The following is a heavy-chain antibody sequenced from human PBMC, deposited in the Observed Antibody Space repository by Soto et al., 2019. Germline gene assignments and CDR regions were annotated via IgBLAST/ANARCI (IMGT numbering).Heavy chain of an antibody. CDR1: GGSISSYY. CDR3: ARVMGDSSGYYSDDYYYGMDV. CDR2: IYYSGST. D-gene: IGHD3-22*01. V-gene: IGHV4-59*01. J-gene: IGHJ6*02. Sequence: LSLTCTVSGGSISSYYWSWIRQPPGKGLEWIGYIYYSGSTNYNPSLKSRVTISVDTSKNQFSLKLSSVTAADTAVYYCARVMGDSSGYYSDDYYYGMDVWGQGTTVTVSS.